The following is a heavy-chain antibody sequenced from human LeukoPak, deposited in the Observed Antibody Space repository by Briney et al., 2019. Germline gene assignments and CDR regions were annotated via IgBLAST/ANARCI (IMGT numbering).Heavy chain of an antibody. CDR1: GGSFSGYY. J-gene: IGHJ6*02. CDR2: INHSGST. CDR3: ARGYQYYYDSSGYWGYYYGMDV. D-gene: IGHD3-22*01. Sequence: SETLSLTCAVYGGSFSGYYWSWIRQPPGKGLEWIGEINHSGSTNYNPSLKSRVTISVDTSKNQFSLKLSSVAAADTAVYYCARGYQYYYDSSGYWGYYYGMDVWGQGTTVTVSS. V-gene: IGHV4-34*01.